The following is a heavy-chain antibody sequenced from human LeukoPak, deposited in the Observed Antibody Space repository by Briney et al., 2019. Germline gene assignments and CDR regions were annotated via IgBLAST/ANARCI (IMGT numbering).Heavy chain of an antibody. V-gene: IGHV3-23*01. D-gene: IGHD2-15*01. Sequence: GGSLRLSCAASGFTFSSYWMHWVRQAPGKGLEWVSLISRGGDVTYYADSVKGRFTISRDSSKNTLYLQMHSLRAEDTAVYYCAARPGEVAVPYDYWGQGTLVTVSS. CDR2: ISRGGDVT. CDR1: GFTFSSYW. J-gene: IGHJ4*02. CDR3: AARPGEVAVPYDY.